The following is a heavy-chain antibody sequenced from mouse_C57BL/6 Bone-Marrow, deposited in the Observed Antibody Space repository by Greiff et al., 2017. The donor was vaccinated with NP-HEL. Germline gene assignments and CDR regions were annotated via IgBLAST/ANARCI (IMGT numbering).Heavy chain of an antibody. V-gene: IGHV1-52*01. Sequence: QVQLQQPGAELVRPGSSVKLSCKASGYTFTSYWMHWVKQRPIQGLEWIGNIDPSDSETHYNQKFKDKATLTVDKSSSTAYMQLSSLTSEDSAVYYCARDYYGSSYAWFAYWGQGTLVTVSA. CDR3: ARDYYGSSYAWFAY. D-gene: IGHD1-1*01. J-gene: IGHJ3*01. CDR2: IDPSDSET. CDR1: GYTFTSYW.